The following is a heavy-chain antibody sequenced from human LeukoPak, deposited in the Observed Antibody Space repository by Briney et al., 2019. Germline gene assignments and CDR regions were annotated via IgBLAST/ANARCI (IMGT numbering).Heavy chain of an antibody. J-gene: IGHJ6*03. D-gene: IGHD3-3*01. Sequence: SETLSLTXTVSGGSISSYYWSWIRQPPGKGLEWIGYIYYSGSTNYNPSLKSRVTISVDTSKNQFSLKLSSVTAADTAVYYCARAARRTIFGVVIFYMDVWGKRTTVTVSS. CDR3: ARAARRTIFGVVIFYMDV. V-gene: IGHV4-59*01. CDR1: GGSISSYY. CDR2: IYYSGST.